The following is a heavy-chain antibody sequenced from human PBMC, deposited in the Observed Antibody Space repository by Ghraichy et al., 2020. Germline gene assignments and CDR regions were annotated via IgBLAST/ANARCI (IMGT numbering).Heavy chain of an antibody. D-gene: IGHD2-15*01. V-gene: IGHV4-39*01. Sequence: SETRSLTCTVSGGSISSSSYYWGWIRQPPGKGLEWIGSIYYSGSTYYNPSLKSRVTISVDTSKNQFSLKLSSVTAADTAVYYCARVFELGYCSGGSCYPDYYFDYWGQGTLVTVSS. CDR1: GGSISSSSYY. J-gene: IGHJ4*02. CDR3: ARVFELGYCSGGSCYPDYYFDY. CDR2: IYYSGST.